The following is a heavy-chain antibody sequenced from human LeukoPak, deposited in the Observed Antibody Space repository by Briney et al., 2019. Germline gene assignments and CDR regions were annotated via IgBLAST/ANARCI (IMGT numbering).Heavy chain of an antibody. D-gene: IGHD2-2*01. J-gene: IGHJ6*02. CDR2: ISSDGSNK. CDR3: AKGAPGNIVVLSATVYYGMDV. CDR1: GFTFSTYG. Sequence: GRSLRLSCAASGFTFSTYGMHWVRQAPGKGLEWVAVISSDGSNKNYADSVKGRLAISRDNSKNTVYLQMNSLRAEDTAVCYCAKGAPGNIVVLSATVYYGMDVWGQGTTVTVSS. V-gene: IGHV3-30*18.